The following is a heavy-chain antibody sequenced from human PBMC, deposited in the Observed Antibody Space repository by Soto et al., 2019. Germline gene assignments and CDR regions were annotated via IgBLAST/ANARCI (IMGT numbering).Heavy chain of an antibody. CDR1: GFTFTTYG. J-gene: IGHJ1*01. V-gene: IGHV1-18*01. CDR3: AKGVPGIAVAGTGYFQQ. CDR2: ISVYNGDT. D-gene: IGHD6-19*01. Sequence: ASVKVSCKASGFTFTTYGISWVRQAPGQGLEWMGWISVYNGDTNYAQKFQGRVTMTTDTSTSTAYMELRSLRSDDTAVYYCAKGVPGIAVAGTGYFQQWGQGTLVTVSS.